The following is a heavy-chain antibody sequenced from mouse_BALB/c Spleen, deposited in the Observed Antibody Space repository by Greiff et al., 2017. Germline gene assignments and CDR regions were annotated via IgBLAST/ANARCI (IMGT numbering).Heavy chain of an antibody. V-gene: IGHV2-6-7*01. J-gene: IGHJ1*01. CDR2: IWGDGST. Sequence: VKLQESGPGLVAPSQSLSITCTVSGFSLTGYGVNWVRQPPGKGLEWLGMIWGDGSTDYNSALKSRLSISKDNSKSQVFLKMNSLQTDDTARYYCARDYYGSSSYWYFDVWGAGTTVTVSS. CDR3: ARDYYGSSSYWYFDV. CDR1: GFSLTGYG. D-gene: IGHD1-1*01.